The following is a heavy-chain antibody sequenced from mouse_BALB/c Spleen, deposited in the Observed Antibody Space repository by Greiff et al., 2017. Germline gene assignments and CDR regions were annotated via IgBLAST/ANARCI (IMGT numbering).Heavy chain of an antibody. CDR1: GFSLTSYG. Sequence: VHLVESGPGLVAPSQSLSITCTVSGFSLTSYGVHWVRQPPGKGLEWLGVIWAGGSTNYNSALMSRLSISKDNSKSQVFLKMNNLQTDDTAMYYCARGYYRYEGAMDYWGQGTSVTVSS. V-gene: IGHV2-9*02. D-gene: IGHD2-14*01. CDR3: ARGYYRYEGAMDY. CDR2: IWAGGST. J-gene: IGHJ4*01.